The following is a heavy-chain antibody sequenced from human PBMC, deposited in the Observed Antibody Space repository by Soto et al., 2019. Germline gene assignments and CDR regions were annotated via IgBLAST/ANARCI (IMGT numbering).Heavy chain of an antibody. CDR3: ARGQSSGWSNWFDP. CDR1: GYTFTSYG. V-gene: IGHV1-18*04. Sequence: ASVNVSFTASGYTFTSYGISRVRQAPGQGLEWMGWISAYNGNTNYAQKLQGRVTMTTDTSTSTAYMELRSLRSDDTAVYYCARGQSSGWSNWFDPWGQGTLVTVS. D-gene: IGHD6-19*01. CDR2: ISAYNGNT. J-gene: IGHJ5*02.